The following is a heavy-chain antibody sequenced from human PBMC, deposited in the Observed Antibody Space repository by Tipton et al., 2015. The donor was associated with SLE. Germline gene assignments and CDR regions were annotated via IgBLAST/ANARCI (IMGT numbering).Heavy chain of an antibody. CDR2: VNWNGDII. CDR1: GFSIDEHA. V-gene: IGHV3-9*01. J-gene: IGHJ3*02. D-gene: IGHD3-22*01. Sequence: SLRLSCAASGFSIDEHAMHWVRQVPGKGLEWVSGVNWNGDIIGDADFVRGRFTVSRDNAENTVFLEMNSLRVEDTAVYYCATPTYYYDSLGFSSGAFDIWGRGTRVTVSS. CDR3: ATPTYYYDSLGFSSGAFDI.